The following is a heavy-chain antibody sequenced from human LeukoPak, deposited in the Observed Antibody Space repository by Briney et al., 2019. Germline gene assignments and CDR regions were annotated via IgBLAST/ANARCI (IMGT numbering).Heavy chain of an antibody. V-gene: IGHV4-59*02. CDR1: GGSVSNXX. CDR3: ATTKLWLAFDS. J-gene: IGHJ4*02. CDR2: IYYSGST. Sequence: SETLSLTCTXXGGSVSNXXXXXXXQXXXXXXEWIGXIYYSGSTNXXXSXXXRVXXXXXTSKNQFSLNLISVTAADTAVYYCATTKLWLAFDSWGQGTLVTVSS. D-gene: IGHD6-19*01.